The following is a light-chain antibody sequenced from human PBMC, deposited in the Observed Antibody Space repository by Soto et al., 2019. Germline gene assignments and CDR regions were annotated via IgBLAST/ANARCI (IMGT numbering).Light chain of an antibody. CDR1: SSDVGGYNY. J-gene: IGLJ1*01. CDR3: SSYTSSSTD. V-gene: IGLV2-14*01. CDR2: DVS. Sequence: QSALPQPASVSGSPGQSITISCTGTSSDVGGYNYVSWYQQHPGKAPKLMIYDVSNRPSGVSNRFSGSKSGNTASLTISGLQAEDEADYYCSSYTSSSTDFGTGTKVTVL.